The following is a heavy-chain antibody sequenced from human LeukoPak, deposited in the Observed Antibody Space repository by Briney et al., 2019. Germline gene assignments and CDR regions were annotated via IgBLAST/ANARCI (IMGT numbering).Heavy chain of an antibody. CDR3: ARDQGIVVAAACFDY. V-gene: IGHV3-23*01. J-gene: IGHJ4*02. Sequence: GGSLRLSCAASGFTFSSYGMSWVRQAPGKGLEWVSAISGSGGSTYYADSVKGRFTISRDNSKNTLYLQMNSLRAEDTAVYYCARDQGIVVAAACFDYWGQGTLVTVSS. D-gene: IGHD6-13*01. CDR2: ISGSGGST. CDR1: GFTFSSYG.